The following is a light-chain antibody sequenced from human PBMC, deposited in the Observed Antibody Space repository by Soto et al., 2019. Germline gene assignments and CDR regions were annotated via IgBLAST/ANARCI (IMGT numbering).Light chain of an antibody. CDR3: QQHEAYPRT. V-gene: IGKV1-5*03. J-gene: IGKJ1*01. CDR2: QAS. CDR1: QNINVW. Sequence: DIPMTQSHSTLSASIGDRVTITCRASQNINVWLAWYQQKPGKAPKFLIYQASTLQSGVPSRFSGSGSGTEFTLTISSLQPDDFATYYCQQHEAYPRTFGQGTKVEIK.